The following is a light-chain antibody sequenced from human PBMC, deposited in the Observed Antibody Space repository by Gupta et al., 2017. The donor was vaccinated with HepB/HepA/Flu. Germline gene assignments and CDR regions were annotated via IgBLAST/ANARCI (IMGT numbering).Light chain of an antibody. CDR3: NFRDSSGNHGV. Sequence: SSELTQDPAVSVALGQTVRITCQGDSLRSYYASWFQQKPGQAPVLVIYGKNNRPSGIPDRFSGSSSGNTASLTITGAQAEDEADYYCNFRDSSGNHGVFGTGTKVTVL. CDR1: SLRSYY. J-gene: IGLJ1*01. CDR2: GKN. V-gene: IGLV3-19*01.